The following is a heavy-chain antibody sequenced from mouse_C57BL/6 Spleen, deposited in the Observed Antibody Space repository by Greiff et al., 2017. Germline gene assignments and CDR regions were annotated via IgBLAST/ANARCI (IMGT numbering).Heavy chain of an antibody. D-gene: IGHD1-1*01. J-gene: IGHJ4*01. Sequence: QVQLQQSGAELVRPGASVKLSCKASGYTFTDYYINWVKQRPGQGLEWIARIYPGSGNTYYNEKFKGKATLTAEKSSSTAYMQLSSLTSEDSAVYFCARASLGDYYGSSYAYYYAMDYWGQGTSVTVSS. CDR3: ARASLGDYYGSSYAYYYAMDY. V-gene: IGHV1-76*01. CDR1: GYTFTDYY. CDR2: IYPGSGNT.